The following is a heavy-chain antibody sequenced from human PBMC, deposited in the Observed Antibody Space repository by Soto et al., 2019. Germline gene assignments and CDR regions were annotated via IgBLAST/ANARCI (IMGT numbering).Heavy chain of an antibody. J-gene: IGHJ6*02. V-gene: IGHV3-23*01. Sequence: GGSLRLSCAASGFTFSTYAMTWVRQAPGKGLEWVSLISNSGDGTYYADSVKGRFTISRDNSQRTLNLQMNSLRAEDTAVYYCAKNGDFWSWGMDVWGQGTKVTVYS. CDR2: ISNSGDGT. CDR1: GFTFSTYA. CDR3: AKNGDFWSWGMDV. D-gene: IGHD3-3*01.